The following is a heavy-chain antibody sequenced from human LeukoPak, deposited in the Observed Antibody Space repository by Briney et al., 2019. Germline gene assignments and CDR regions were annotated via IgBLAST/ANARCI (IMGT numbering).Heavy chain of an antibody. J-gene: IGHJ4*02. V-gene: IGHV3-23*01. CDR3: ARELGWLRYRDY. CDR2: ISGNDGST. Sequence: PGGSLRLSCAASGFTVSSNYMSWVRQAPGKGLEWVSVISGNDGSTYYADSVKGRFTISRDNSKSTLYLQMNSLRAEDTAVYYCARELGWLRYRDYWGQGTLVTVSS. CDR1: GFTVSSNY. D-gene: IGHD5-12*01.